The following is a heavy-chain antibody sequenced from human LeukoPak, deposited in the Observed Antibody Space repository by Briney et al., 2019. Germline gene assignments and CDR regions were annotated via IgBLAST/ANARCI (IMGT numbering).Heavy chain of an antibody. CDR2: TFYSGST. J-gene: IGHJ4*02. CDR3: ATVAVVRGVTFFDY. V-gene: IGHV4-59*12. Sequence: PSETLSLTCTVSSGPINSYYWTWIRQPPGKGLEWIGNTFYSGSTNYNPSLMSRVSISVDTSKNQVSLNLNSVTGADTAVYYCATVAVVRGVTFFDYWGQGTLVTVSS. D-gene: IGHD3-10*01. CDR1: SGPINSYY.